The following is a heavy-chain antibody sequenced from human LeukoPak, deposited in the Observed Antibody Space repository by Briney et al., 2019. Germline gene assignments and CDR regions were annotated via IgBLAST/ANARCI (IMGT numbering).Heavy chain of an antibody. CDR1: GGSISSYY. D-gene: IGHD2-2*01. V-gene: IGHV4-4*09. CDR2: IYTSGST. J-gene: IGHJ4*02. CDR3: ARHSIHQFDY. Sequence: MSSETLSLTCTVSGGSISSYYWSWLRQPPGKGLEWIGYIYTSGSTNYNPSLKSRVTISVDTSKNQFSLKLSSVTAADTAVYYCARHSIHQFDYWGQGTLVTVSS.